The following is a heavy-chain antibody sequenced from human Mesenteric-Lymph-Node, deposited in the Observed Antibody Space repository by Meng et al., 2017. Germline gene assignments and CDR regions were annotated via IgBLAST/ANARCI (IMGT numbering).Heavy chain of an antibody. Sequence: GESLKISCAASGFTFSSYAMSWVRQAPGKGLEWVSAIDAGGRSTYYADSVKGRFTISRDNSKNTLYLQMNSLRAEDTAVYYCARDLTYSYGYGPDYWGQGTLVTVSS. J-gene: IGHJ4*02. V-gene: IGHV3-23*01. CDR2: IDAGGRST. D-gene: IGHD5-18*01. CDR3: ARDLTYSYGYGPDY. CDR1: GFTFSSYA.